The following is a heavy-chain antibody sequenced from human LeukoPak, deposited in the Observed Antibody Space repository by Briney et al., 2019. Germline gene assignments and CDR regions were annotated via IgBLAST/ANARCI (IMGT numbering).Heavy chain of an antibody. V-gene: IGHV3-23*01. J-gene: IGHJ4*02. CDR3: ANLYGDFGFDY. CDR2: ISGSGGST. Sequence: GGSLRLSCTGSGFTFSSYAMSWVRQAPGKGLEWVSAISGSGGSTYYADSVKGRFTISRDNSKNTLYLQMNSLRAEDTAVYYCANLYGDFGFDYWGQGTLVTVSS. CDR1: GFTFSSYA. D-gene: IGHD4-17*01.